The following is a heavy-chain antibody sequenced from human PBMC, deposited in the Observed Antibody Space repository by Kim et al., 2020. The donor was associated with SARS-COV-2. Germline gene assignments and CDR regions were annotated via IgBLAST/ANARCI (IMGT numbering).Heavy chain of an antibody. D-gene: IGHD3-22*01. CDR3: TRPLPLDYYDSSGYYPNWFDP. CDR1: GFTFSGSA. J-gene: IGHJ5*02. Sequence: GGSLRLSCAASGFTFSGSAMHWVRQASGKGLEWVGRIRSKANSYATAYAASVKGRFTISRDDSKNTAYLQMNSLKTEDTAVYYCTRPLPLDYYDSSGYYPNWFDPWGQGTLVTVSS. V-gene: IGHV3-73*01. CDR2: IRSKANSYAT.